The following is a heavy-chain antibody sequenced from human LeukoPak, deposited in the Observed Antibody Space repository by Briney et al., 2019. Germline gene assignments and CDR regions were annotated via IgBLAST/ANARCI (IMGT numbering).Heavy chain of an antibody. CDR1: GYSISSGYY. CDR3: ARAIPRDY. D-gene: IGHD2-2*02. CDR2: IYHSGST. J-gene: IGHJ4*02. Sequence: SETLSLTCTVSGYSISSGYYWGWIRQPPGKGLEWIGSIYHSGSTYYNPSLKSRVTISVDTSKNQFSLKLSSVTAADTAVYYCARAIPRDYWGQGTLVTVSS. V-gene: IGHV4-38-2*02.